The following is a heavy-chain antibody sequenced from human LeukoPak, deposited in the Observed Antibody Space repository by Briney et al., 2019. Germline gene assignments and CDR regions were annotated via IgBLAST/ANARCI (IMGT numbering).Heavy chain of an antibody. Sequence: ASVKVSCKASGGTFSSYAISWVRQAPGQGLEWMGWINPNSGGTNYAQKFKGRVTMTRDTSISTAYMELSRLRSDDTAVYYCARTEYYDFWSGYLDYWGQGTLVTVSS. CDR3: ARTEYYDFWSGYLDY. D-gene: IGHD3-3*01. CDR2: INPNSGGT. J-gene: IGHJ4*02. CDR1: GGTFSSYA. V-gene: IGHV1-2*02.